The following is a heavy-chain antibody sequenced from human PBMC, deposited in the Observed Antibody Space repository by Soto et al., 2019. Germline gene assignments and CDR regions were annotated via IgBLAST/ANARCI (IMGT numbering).Heavy chain of an antibody. D-gene: IGHD3-22*01. CDR2: ISSSSTTI. V-gene: IGHV3-48*02. CDR3: TRGHSNGHLFGY. Sequence: GGSLRLSCADSGFTFSTENMNWVRQAPGKGLEWISYISSSSTTIYYAGSVRGRFTISRDNADNSLYLQMNSLTDEDTAVYYCTRGHSNGHLFGYWGQGALVTVSS. J-gene: IGHJ4*02. CDR1: GFTFSTEN.